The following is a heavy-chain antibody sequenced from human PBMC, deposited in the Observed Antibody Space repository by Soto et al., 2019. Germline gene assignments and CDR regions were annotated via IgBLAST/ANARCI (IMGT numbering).Heavy chain of an antibody. J-gene: IGHJ4*02. CDR1: GFTFSSYA. Sequence: GGSLRLSCAASGFTFSSYAMSWVRQAPGKGLEWVSAISGSGGSTYYADSVKGRFTISRDNSKNTLYLQMNSLRAEDTAVYYCAKDLGGTTVTTWDYFDYWGQGTLVTVSS. V-gene: IGHV3-23*01. CDR2: ISGSGGST. CDR3: AKDLGGTTVTTWDYFDY. D-gene: IGHD4-4*01.